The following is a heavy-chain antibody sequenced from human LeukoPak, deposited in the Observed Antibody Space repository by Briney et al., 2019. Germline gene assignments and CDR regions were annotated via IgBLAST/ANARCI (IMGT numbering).Heavy chain of an antibody. V-gene: IGHV4-39*01. D-gene: IGHD3-22*01. CDR3: ARRTYYDTSGRFDP. CDR1: GGSISSSNHF. Sequence: SETLSLTCTVSGGSISSSNHFWGWIRQPPGKGLEWIGSVYYTEITYYNPSLKSRVTISVDTSKNHFSLKLSSVTAADTAVYYCARRTYYDTSGRFDPWGQGTLVTVSS. CDR2: VYYTEIT. J-gene: IGHJ5*02.